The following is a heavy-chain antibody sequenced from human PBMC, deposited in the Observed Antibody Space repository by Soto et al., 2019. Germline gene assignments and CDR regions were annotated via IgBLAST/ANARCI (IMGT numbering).Heavy chain of an antibody. D-gene: IGHD2-15*01. Sequence: QVQLQQWGAGLLKPSETLSLTCAVFGGSVNSGNYYWSWIRQPPGKGLEWIGEMSHSGGTHFNPSLKGRSPIPLNTPKTNSPLKRSSVPAADTPLNYCARVGGGPEPTAVVALDIWGQGKRATASS. CDR2: MSHSGGT. J-gene: IGHJ3*02. CDR1: GGSVNSGNYY. CDR3: ARVGGGPEPTAVVALDI. V-gene: IGHV4-34*01.